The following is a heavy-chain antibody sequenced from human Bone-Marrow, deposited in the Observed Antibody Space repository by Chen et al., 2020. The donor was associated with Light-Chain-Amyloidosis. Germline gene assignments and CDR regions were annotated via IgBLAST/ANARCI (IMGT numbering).Heavy chain of an antibody. D-gene: IGHD2-15*01. CDR1: GGSISINSYY. V-gene: IGHV4-39*01. CDR3: ARMFGFCSGGSCYSAYFDY. Sequence: QLQLQESGPGLVRPSETLSLTCTVSGGSISINSYYWGWIRQPPGKGLEWIGSMSYCGSTYYSPSLKSRVTISVDTPKNQFSLRLNSVTAADTALYYCARMFGFCSGGSCYSAYFDYWGQGALVTVSS. CDR2: MSYCGST. J-gene: IGHJ4*02.